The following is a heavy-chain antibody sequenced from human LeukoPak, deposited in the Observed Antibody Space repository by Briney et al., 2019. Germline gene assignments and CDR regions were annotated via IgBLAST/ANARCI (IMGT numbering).Heavy chain of an antibody. Sequence: ETLSLTCTVSGASIRSSYYWTWIRQSPGKGLEWVSNIGTSSTTIYYADSVKGRFTISRDNAKNSLYLQMNSLRADDTAVYYCARFAAGGSYYYYMDVWGKGTTVTVSS. CDR3: ARFAAGGSYYYYMDV. D-gene: IGHD6-25*01. J-gene: IGHJ6*03. V-gene: IGHV3-48*01. CDR1: GASIRSSYY. CDR2: IGTSSTTI.